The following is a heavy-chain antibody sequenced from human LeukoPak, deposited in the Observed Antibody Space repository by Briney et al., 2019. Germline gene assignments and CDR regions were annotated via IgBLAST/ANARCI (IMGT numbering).Heavy chain of an antibody. CDR3: ANSWYSSGWYGGVDY. D-gene: IGHD6-19*01. V-gene: IGHV3-23*01. J-gene: IGHJ4*02. CDR2: ISGSGGST. CDR1: GFTVSSNY. Sequence: GGSLRLSCAASGFTVSSNYMSWVRQAPGKGLEWVSAISGSGGSTYYADSVNGRFTISRDNSKNTLYLQMNSLRAEDTAVYYCANSWYSSGWYGGVDYWGQGTLVTVSS.